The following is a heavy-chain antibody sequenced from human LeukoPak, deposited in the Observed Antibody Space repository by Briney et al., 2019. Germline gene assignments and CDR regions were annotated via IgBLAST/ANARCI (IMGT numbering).Heavy chain of an antibody. Sequence: GGSLRLSCAASGFTFDDYAMHWVRQAPGKGLEWVSLISWDGGSTYYADSVKGRFTISRDNSKNSLYLQMNSLRAEDTDLYYCAKDMNYYYMDVWGKGTTVTVSS. V-gene: IGHV3-43D*03. J-gene: IGHJ6*03. CDR1: GFTFDDYA. CDR3: AKDMNYYYMDV. CDR2: ISWDGGST.